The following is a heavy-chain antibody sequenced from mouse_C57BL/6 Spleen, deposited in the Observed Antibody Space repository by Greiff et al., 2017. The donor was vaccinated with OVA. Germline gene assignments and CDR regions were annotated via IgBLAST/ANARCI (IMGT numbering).Heavy chain of an antibody. CDR2: IYPRSGNT. CDR1: GYTFTSYG. D-gene: IGHD1-1*01. Sequence: VQLQQSGAELARPGASVKLSCKASGYTFTSYGISWVKQRTGQGLEWIGEIYPRSGNTYYNEKFKGKATLTADKSSSTAYMELRSLTSEDSAVYFCAREYYYGSIPYYFDYWGQGTTLTVSS. CDR3: AREYYYGSIPYYFDY. V-gene: IGHV1-81*01. J-gene: IGHJ2*01.